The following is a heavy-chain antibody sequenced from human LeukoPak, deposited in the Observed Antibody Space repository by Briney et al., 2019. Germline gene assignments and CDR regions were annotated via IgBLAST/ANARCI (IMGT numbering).Heavy chain of an antibody. D-gene: IGHD2-15*01. CDR3: ARVGYCSGGSCYVPFDY. CDR1: GFTLSSHW. Sequence: GGSLRLSCAASGFTLSSHWISWVRQAPGKGLEWVANIKQDGSEKYYVDSVKGRFTISRDNAKNSLYLQMNSLRAEDTAVYYCARVGYCSGGSCYVPFDYWGQGTLVTVSS. CDR2: IKQDGSEK. V-gene: IGHV3-7*03. J-gene: IGHJ4*02.